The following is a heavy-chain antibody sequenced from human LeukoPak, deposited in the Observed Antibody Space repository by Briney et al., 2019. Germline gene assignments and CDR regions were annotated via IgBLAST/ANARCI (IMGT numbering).Heavy chain of an antibody. V-gene: IGHV3-23*01. J-gene: IGHJ4*02. D-gene: IGHD4-17*01. CDR2: ISGSGGST. Sequence: GGSLRLSCAASGFTFSSYAMSWVRQAPGKGLEWVSAISGSGGSTYYADSVKGRFTISRDNSKHTLYLQMNSLRAEDTAVYYCAKDLDAQGDYGDYTPFDYWGQGTLVTVSS. CDR1: GFTFSSYA. CDR3: AKDLDAQGDYGDYTPFDY.